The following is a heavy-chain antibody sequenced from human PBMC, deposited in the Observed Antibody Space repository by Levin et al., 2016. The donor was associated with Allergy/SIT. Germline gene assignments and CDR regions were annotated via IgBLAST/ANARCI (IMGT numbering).Heavy chain of an antibody. CDR1: GGSISTYY. CDR3: ARGVWVAAAGTESLGFDI. J-gene: IGHJ3*02. V-gene: IGHV4-59*13. CDR2: IFSTGST. D-gene: IGHD6-13*01. Sequence: SETLSLTCTVSGGSISTYYWSWIRQPPGKGLEWIGDIFSTGSTNYNPSLKSRVTISLDTSKIQFSLKMRSVTAADTAVYYCARGVWVAAAGTESLGFDIWGQGTMVTVSS.